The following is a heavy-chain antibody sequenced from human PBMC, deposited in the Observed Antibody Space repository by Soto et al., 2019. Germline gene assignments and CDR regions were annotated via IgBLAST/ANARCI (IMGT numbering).Heavy chain of an antibody. CDR3: TAISGPAA. V-gene: IGHV4-59*01. CDR2: IYYTGST. J-gene: IGHJ5*02. Sequence: PSETLSLTCTVCVDSISDYYWSWIRQPPGESLEWIGYIYYTGSTTXXPSLQSRVXLSVDTSKNPFXLKLTXLTAEDTAVYYCTAISGPAAWCQGTLVTVSS. D-gene: IGHD2-15*01. CDR1: VDSISDYY.